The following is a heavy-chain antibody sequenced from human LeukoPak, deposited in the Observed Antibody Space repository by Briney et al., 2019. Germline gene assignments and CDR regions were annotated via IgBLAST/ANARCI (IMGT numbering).Heavy chain of an antibody. D-gene: IGHD3-22*01. CDR1: GGSISSGGYS. V-gene: IGHV4-30-2*01. J-gene: IGHJ4*02. Sequence: PQTLSLTCAVSGGSISSGGYSWSWIRQPPGKGLEWIGYIYHSGSTYYNPSLKSRVTISVDRSKNQFSLKLSSVTAADTAVYYCARALNTYYYDSSGYYYRRGYYFDYWGQGTLVTVSS. CDR2: IYHSGST. CDR3: ARALNTYYYDSSGYYYRRGYYFDY.